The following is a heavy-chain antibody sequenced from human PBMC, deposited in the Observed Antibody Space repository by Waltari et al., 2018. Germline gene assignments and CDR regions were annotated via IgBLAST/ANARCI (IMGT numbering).Heavy chain of an antibody. Sequence: QVQLQESGPGLVQPSETLSLTCTVSGGSISSYYWSWIRQPPGKGLEWIGYIYYSGSTNYNPSLKSRVTISVDTSKNQFSLKLSSVTAADTAVYYCARSGDYYWSTPKALIWGQGTMVTVSS. CDR3: ARSGDYYWSTPKALI. D-gene: IGHD3-3*01. J-gene: IGHJ3*02. CDR1: GGSISSYY. V-gene: IGHV4-59*01. CDR2: IYYSGST.